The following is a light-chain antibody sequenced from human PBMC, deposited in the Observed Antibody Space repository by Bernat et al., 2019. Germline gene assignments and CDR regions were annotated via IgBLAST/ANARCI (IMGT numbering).Light chain of an antibody. CDR3: SAWDSSLSGHV. J-gene: IGLJ6*01. Sequence: QAGLTQPPSVSKGLRQTATFTCTGNSNNVGNQGAACLQQHQGHPPKLLSYRNNNRPSGISERFSASRSGNTASLTITDLQPEDGADYYCSAWDSSLSGHVFGSGTKVTVL. CDR2: RNN. V-gene: IGLV10-54*04. CDR1: SNNVGNQG.